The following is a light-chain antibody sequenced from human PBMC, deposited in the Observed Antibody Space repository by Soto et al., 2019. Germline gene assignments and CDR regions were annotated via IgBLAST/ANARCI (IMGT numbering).Light chain of an antibody. CDR1: RSISSTY. Sequence: EIVLTQSPGTLSLSPGERATLSCRASRSISSTYLAWYQQKPGQAPRLLIYGASSRATGIPDRFFGSGSGTDFTLTISRLYPEDFAVYYCQQYGGSSPYTFGQGTKLDIK. J-gene: IGKJ2*01. CDR2: GAS. CDR3: QQYGGSSPYT. V-gene: IGKV3-20*01.